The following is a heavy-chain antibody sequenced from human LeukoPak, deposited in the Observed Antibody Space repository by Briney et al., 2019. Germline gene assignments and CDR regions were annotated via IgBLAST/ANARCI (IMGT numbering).Heavy chain of an antibody. D-gene: IGHD2-2*01. J-gene: IGHJ4*02. V-gene: IGHV4-39*07. CDR3: AWGRQLNFFDL. CDR1: GGSISRSTNY. Sequence: SETLSLTCTVSGGSISRSTNYWGWIRQPPGKGLEWIGSIFSTGSTYYKPSLKSRVTISIDTSKNHFSLRLNSVTAADTAVYYCAWGRQLNFFDLWGQGTLVTVSS. CDR2: IFSTGST.